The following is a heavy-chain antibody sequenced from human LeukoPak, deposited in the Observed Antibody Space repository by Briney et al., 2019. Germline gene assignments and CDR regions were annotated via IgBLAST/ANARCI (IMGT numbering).Heavy chain of an antibody. Sequence: ASVKVSCKASGYTFTGYYMHWVRQAPGRGLEWMGWINPNSGGTNYAQKFQGRVTMTRDTSISTAYMELSRLRSDDTAVYYCARVSIFGVVFPFWGQGTLVTVSS. V-gene: IGHV1-2*02. CDR1: GYTFTGYY. J-gene: IGHJ4*02. CDR3: ARVSIFGVVFPF. D-gene: IGHD3-3*01. CDR2: INPNSGGT.